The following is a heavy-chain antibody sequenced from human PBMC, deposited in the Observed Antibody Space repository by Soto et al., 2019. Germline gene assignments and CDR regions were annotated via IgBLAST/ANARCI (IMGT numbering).Heavy chain of an antibody. CDR1: GGSISSSSYY. J-gene: IGHJ2*01. CDR2: IYYSGST. Sequence: QLQLQESGPGLVKPSETLSLTCTVSGGSISSSSYYWGWIRQPPGKGLEWIGSIYYSGSTYYNPSLKSRVTISVDTSKNQFSLKLSSVTAADTAVYYCARHPNGMMVRGVTSGCWYFDLWGRGTLVTVSS. D-gene: IGHD3-10*01. V-gene: IGHV4-39*01. CDR3: ARHPNGMMVRGVTSGCWYFDL.